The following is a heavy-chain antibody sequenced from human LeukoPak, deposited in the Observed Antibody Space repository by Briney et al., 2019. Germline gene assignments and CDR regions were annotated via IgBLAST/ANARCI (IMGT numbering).Heavy chain of an antibody. J-gene: IGHJ4*02. CDR1: GYTFTGYY. CDR2: INPNSGGT. V-gene: IGHV1-2*06. Sequence: ASVKVSCKASGYTFTGYYMHWVRQAPGQGLEWMGRINPNSGGTNYAQKFQGRVTMTRDTSISTAYMELSRLRSDDTAVYYCASWGTEDYYSGSGGFDYWGQGTLVTVSS. D-gene: IGHD3-10*01. CDR3: ASWGTEDYYSGSGGFDY.